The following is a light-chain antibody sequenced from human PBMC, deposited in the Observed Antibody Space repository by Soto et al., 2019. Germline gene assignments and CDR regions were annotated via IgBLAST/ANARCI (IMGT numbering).Light chain of an antibody. CDR1: QTVSSY. CDR3: QQRSNWPRFT. Sequence: EIVLTQSPATLSLSPGERATLSCRASQTVSSYLAWYQQKPGQAPRLLIYDASNRATGIPARFSGSGSGTDFSLTISSLVPEDFAVYYCQQRSNWPRFTFGPGTKVDGK. V-gene: IGKV3-11*01. CDR2: DAS. J-gene: IGKJ3*01.